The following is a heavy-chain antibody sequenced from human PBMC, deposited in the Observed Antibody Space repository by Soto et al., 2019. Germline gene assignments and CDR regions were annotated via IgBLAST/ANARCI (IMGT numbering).Heavy chain of an antibody. CDR2: INAGNGNT. J-gene: IGHJ4*02. CDR1: GYTFTSYA. Sequence: ASVKVSCKASGYTFTSYAMHWVRQAPGQRLEWMGWINAGNGNTKYSQKFQGRVTITRDTSASTAYMELSSLRSEDTAVYYCARCDILTGYYYYFDYWGQGTLVTVSS. CDR3: ARCDILTGYYYYFDY. V-gene: IGHV1-3*01. D-gene: IGHD3-9*01.